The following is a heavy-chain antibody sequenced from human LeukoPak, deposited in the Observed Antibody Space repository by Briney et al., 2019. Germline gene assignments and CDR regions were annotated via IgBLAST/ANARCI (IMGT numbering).Heavy chain of an antibody. CDR3: AKGRAPRAGSIAVAGRYFDY. CDR1: GFTFSSYA. D-gene: IGHD6-19*01. Sequence: GGSLRLSCAASGFTFSSYAMSWVRQAPGKGLEWVSAISGSGGSTYYADSVKGRFTISRDNSKNTLYLQMNSLRAEDTAVYYCAKGRAPRAGSIAVAGRYFDYWGQGTLVTVSS. J-gene: IGHJ4*02. V-gene: IGHV3-23*01. CDR2: ISGSGGST.